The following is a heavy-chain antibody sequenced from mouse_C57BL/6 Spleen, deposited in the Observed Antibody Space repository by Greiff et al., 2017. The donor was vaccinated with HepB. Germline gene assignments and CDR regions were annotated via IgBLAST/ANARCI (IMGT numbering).Heavy chain of an antibody. D-gene: IGHD1-1*01. V-gene: IGHV1-61*01. CDR3: ARSEVGEDYFDY. Sequence: VQLQQPGAELVRPGSSVKLSCKASGYTFTSYWMDWVKQRPGQGLEWIGNIYPSDSETHYNQKFKDKATLTVDKSSSTAYMQLSSLTSEDSAVYYCARSEVGEDYFDYGGQGTTLTVSS. J-gene: IGHJ2*01. CDR1: GYTFTSYW. CDR2: IYPSDSET.